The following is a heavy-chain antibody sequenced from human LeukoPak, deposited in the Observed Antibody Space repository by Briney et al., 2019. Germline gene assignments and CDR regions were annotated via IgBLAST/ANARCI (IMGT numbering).Heavy chain of an antibody. CDR1: GFTFSSYS. D-gene: IGHD6-19*01. CDR3: ARPAVAGKNDAFDI. Sequence: GGSLRLSCAASGFTFSSYSMNWVRQAPGKGLEWVSSISSSSSYIYYADSVKGRFTISRDYAKNSLYLQMNSLRAEDTAVYYCARPAVAGKNDAFDIWGQGTMVTVSS. CDR2: ISSSSSYI. V-gene: IGHV3-21*01. J-gene: IGHJ3*02.